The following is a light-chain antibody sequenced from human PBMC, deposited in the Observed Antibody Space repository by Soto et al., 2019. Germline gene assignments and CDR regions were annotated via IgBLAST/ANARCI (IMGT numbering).Light chain of an antibody. CDR1: PSISTW. Sequence: DLQMTQSPSTLSASVRDRVTITCRARPSISTWLAWYQQKAGKAPKLLIYKSSSLESGVPSRFSGSGSGTEFTLTISSLQPDDFATYYCQQYSTYSRAFGQGTKVEVK. V-gene: IGKV1-5*03. J-gene: IGKJ1*01. CDR2: KSS. CDR3: QQYSTYSRA.